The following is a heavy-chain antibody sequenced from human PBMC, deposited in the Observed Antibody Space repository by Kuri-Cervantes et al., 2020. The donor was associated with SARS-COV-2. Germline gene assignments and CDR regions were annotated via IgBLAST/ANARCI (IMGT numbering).Heavy chain of an antibody. CDR1: GFTASSNY. J-gene: IGHJ4*02. D-gene: IGHD6-13*01. CDR2: IYSGGST. V-gene: IGHV3-53*01. Sequence: LSLTCAASGFTASSNYMSWVRQAPGKGLEWVSVIYSGGSTYYADSVKGRFTISRDNSKNTLYLQMNSLRAEDTAVYYCAIAAAEFFDYWGQGTLVTVSS. CDR3: AIAAAEFFDY.